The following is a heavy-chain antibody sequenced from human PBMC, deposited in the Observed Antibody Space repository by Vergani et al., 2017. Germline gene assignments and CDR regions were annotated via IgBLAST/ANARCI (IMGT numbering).Heavy chain of an antibody. Sequence: EVQLLESGGGLVQPGGSLRLSCAASGFTFSSYAMSWVRQAPGKGLEWVSAISGSGGSTYYADSVKGRFTISRDNSKNTLYLQMNSLRAEDTAVYYCARDLRYGALKGRVYWGREPWSPSPQ. CDR2: ISGSGGST. V-gene: IGHV3-23*01. CDR3: ARDLRYGALKGRVY. CDR1: GFTFSSYA. D-gene: IGHD4-17*01. J-gene: IGHJ4*02.